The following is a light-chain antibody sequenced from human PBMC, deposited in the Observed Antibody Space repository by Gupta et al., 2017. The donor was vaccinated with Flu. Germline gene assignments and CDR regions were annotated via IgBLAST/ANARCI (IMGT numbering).Light chain of an antibody. CDR3: EAWDESSTGEV. CDR2: TTN. J-gene: IGLJ2*01. CDR1: SSNIGSNT. V-gene: IGLV1-44*01. Sequence: QSVLTHSPLASGTPGQRVTISCSGRSSNIGSNTANWYQQFPGRTPKLLIHTTNQRPSGVTDRFFGSKYGTSASLAIRGEQCEDEADYYCEAWDESSTGEVFGRGTKVTVL.